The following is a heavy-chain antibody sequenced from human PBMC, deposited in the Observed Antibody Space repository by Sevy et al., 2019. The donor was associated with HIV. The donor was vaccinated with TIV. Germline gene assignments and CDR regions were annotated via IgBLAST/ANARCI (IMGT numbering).Heavy chain of an antibody. J-gene: IGHJ4*02. V-gene: IGHV3-21*01. CDR2: ISSSSSYI. CDR3: ARDPAPYYYGSERYVDY. Sequence: GGSQRLSCAASGFTFSSYSMNWVRQAPGKGLEWVSSISSSSSYIYYADSVKGRFTISRDNAKNSLYLQMNSLRAEDTAVYYCARDPAPYYYGSERYVDYWGQGTLVTVSS. D-gene: IGHD3-10*01. CDR1: GFTFSSYS.